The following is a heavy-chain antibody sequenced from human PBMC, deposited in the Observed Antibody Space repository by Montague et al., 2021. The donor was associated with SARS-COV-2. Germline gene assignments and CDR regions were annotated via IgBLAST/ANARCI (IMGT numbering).Heavy chain of an antibody. CDR2: VSHKGST. J-gene: IGHJ5*02. CDR3: VRDTQYYDDNAWDDWFDP. CDR1: GGSIHSYY. Sequence: SDILSLTCTVSGGSIHSYYWSWVRQPPGKGLEWIGHVSHKGSTNYNPSLKSRVTISVDTSNNYFSLRLSSVTAADTAVYYCVRDTQYYDDNAWDDWFDPWGQGTLVTVSP. D-gene: IGHD3-16*01. V-gene: IGHV4-59*01.